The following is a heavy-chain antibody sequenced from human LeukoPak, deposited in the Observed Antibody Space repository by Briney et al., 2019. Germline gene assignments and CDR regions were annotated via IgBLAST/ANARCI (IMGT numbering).Heavy chain of an antibody. V-gene: IGHV3-23*01. D-gene: IGHD1-26*01. Sequence: GGSLRLSCAASGFTLSSNAMNWVRQAPGKGLEGVSTIIGSGGSTYYADSVKGRFTISRDKSKNTLYLQMNSLRAEDTAVYYCAIRGLGDSPLDYWGQGTLVTVSS. CDR1: GFTLSSNA. CDR3: AIRGLGDSPLDY. J-gene: IGHJ4*02. CDR2: IIGSGGST.